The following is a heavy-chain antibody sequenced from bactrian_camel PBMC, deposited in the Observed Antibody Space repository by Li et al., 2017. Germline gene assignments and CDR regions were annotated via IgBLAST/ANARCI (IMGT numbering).Heavy chain of an antibody. Sequence: VQLVESGGGSVQPGGSLRLSCSASGHTYCMAWFRQAPGKERERVAGIEHDGGAVYGDWVKGRFTVSLDTPKRTLDLQLNNLKPEDTAMYACAARRSVGLCSFGNDDYWGQGTQVTVS. CDR3: AARRSVGLCSFGNDDY. D-gene: IGHD2*01. V-gene: IGHV3S53*01. J-gene: IGHJ4*01. CDR1: GHTYC. CDR2: IEHDGGA.